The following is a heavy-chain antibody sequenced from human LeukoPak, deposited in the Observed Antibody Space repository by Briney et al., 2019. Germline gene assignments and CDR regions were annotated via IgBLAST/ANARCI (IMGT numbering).Heavy chain of an antibody. CDR2: INPNSGDT. CDR1: GYTITCYY. J-gene: IGHJ4*02. D-gene: IGHD1-1*01. Sequence: ASVKVSCKASGYTITCYYIHWVRQAPGQGLEWMGWINPNSGDTNYAQKFQGRVTMTRDTSINTAFMELSRLRSDDTAVYYCARDRHWNQGNFDYWGQGTLVTVSS. V-gene: IGHV1-2*02. CDR3: ARDRHWNQGNFDY.